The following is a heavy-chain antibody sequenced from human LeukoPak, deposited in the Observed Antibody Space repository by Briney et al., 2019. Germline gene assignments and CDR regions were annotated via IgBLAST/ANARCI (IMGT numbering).Heavy chain of an antibody. D-gene: IGHD3-22*01. CDR3: ARRATFYYYSSGYYYPFDY. CDR2: LYYSGST. V-gene: IGHV4-39*01. Sequence: SETLSFTCAVSGGSVSSSSYSWGWIRQPPGKGLEWIGTLYYSGSTYYNPSLKSRVTISVDASQNQFSLKLSSVTAADTAVYYCARRATFYYYSSGYYYPFDYWGQGALVTVSS. J-gene: IGHJ4*02. CDR1: GGSVSSSSYS.